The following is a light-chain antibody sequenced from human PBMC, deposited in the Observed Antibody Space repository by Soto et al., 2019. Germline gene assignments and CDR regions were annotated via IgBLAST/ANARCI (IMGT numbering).Light chain of an antibody. CDR3: GSYAGSRAHVL. V-gene: IGLV2-23*02. J-gene: IGLJ2*01. CDR1: SSDVGSYNL. Sequence: QSALTQPASVSGSPGQSITISCIGPSSDVGSYNLVYWYQQHPGKAPKVLIYEVSERPSWGSNRFAGYKSGNTASLTISGVEAEDEAEYYSGSYAGSRAHVLFGGGTQLTVL. CDR2: EVS.